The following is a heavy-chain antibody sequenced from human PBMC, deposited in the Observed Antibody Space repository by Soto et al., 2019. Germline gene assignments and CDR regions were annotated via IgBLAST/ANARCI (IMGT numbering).Heavy chain of an antibody. CDR1: GYTFTGYY. J-gene: IGHJ3*02. CDR3: ARDNEITMVLPFDI. V-gene: IGHV1-2*02. Sequence: ASVKVSCKTSGYTFTGYYMHWVRQAPGQGLEWMGWINPNSGGTNYAQKFQGRVTMTRDTSISTAYMELSRLRSDDTAVYYCARDNEITMVLPFDIWGQGTMVTVSS. D-gene: IGHD3-10*01. CDR2: INPNSGGT.